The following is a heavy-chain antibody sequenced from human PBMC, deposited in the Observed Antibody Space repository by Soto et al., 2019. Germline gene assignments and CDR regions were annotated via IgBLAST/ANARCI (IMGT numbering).Heavy chain of an antibody. J-gene: IGHJ6*02. CDR1: GGTFDNYA. Sequence: QVQLVQSGAEVKQPGSSVKVSCKASGGTFDNYAITWVRQAPGQGLEWMAGIIPMLDSANYAEKFQDRVTIPWDEPTSTVYMEVSRLSSADTAVCYCARTSHYDSLGKTYFYYGMDVWGQGTTVTVSS. CDR3: ARTSHYDSLGKTYFYYGMDV. D-gene: IGHD3-22*01. CDR2: IIPMLDSA. V-gene: IGHV1-69*05.